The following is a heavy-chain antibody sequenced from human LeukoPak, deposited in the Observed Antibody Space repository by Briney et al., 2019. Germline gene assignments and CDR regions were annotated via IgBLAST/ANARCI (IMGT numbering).Heavy chain of an antibody. CDR1: GFTVSSNY. Sequence: GGSLGPSCAVSGFTVSSNYMTWVRQAPGKGLEWLSVIYSGGDTYYADSVQGRFTISRDNSRNTLYLRMNFLRADDTAVYYCARRSGEGYFDYWGQGTLVTVSS. D-gene: IGHD1-26*01. CDR2: IYSGGDT. V-gene: IGHV3-66*01. CDR3: ARRSGEGYFDY. J-gene: IGHJ4*02.